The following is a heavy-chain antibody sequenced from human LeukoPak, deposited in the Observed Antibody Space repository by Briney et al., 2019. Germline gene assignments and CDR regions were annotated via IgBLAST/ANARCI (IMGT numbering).Heavy chain of an antibody. Sequence: GGSLRLSCAASGFTVSSNYMSWVRQAPGKGLEWVSVIYSGGSTYYADSVKGGFTISRDNSKNTLYLQMNSLRAEDTAVYYCAKIVVVPDDAFDIWGQGTMVTVSS. CDR1: GFTVSSNY. D-gene: IGHD3-22*01. CDR2: IYSGGST. CDR3: AKIVVVPDDAFDI. J-gene: IGHJ3*02. V-gene: IGHV3-66*01.